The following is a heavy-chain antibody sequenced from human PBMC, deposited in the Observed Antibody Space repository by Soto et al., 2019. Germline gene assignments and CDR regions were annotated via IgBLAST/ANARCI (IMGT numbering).Heavy chain of an antibody. CDR2: INPNSGGT. Sequence: QVQLVQSGAEVKKPGASVKVSCKASGYTFTGYYMHWVRQAPGQGLEWMGWINPNSGGTNYAQKFQGWVTMTRDTSISTAYMELSRLRSNDTAVYYCARVVRAGYCSSTSCYPDGMDVWGQGTTVTVSS. J-gene: IGHJ6*02. CDR3: ARVVRAGYCSSTSCYPDGMDV. V-gene: IGHV1-2*04. CDR1: GYTFTGYY. D-gene: IGHD2-2*01.